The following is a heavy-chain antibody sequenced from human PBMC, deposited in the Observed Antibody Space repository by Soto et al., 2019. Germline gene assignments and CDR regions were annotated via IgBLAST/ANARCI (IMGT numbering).Heavy chain of an antibody. D-gene: IGHD3-3*01. Sequence: QVQLVESGGGVVQPGRSLRLSCAASGFTFSSYAMHWVRQAPGKGLEWVAVISYDGSNKYYADSVKGRFTISRDNSKNTLYLQMNSLRAEDTAVYYCASPYDFWSGSLDSWGQGTLVTVSS. J-gene: IGHJ4*02. V-gene: IGHV3-30-3*01. CDR2: ISYDGSNK. CDR3: ASPYDFWSGSLDS. CDR1: GFTFSSYA.